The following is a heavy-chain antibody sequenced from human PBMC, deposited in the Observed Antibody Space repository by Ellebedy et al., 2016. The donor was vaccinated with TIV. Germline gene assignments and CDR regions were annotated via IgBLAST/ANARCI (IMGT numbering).Heavy chain of an antibody. V-gene: IGHV3-7*01. CDR2: IKEDGSET. CDR3: ARPGLQGHFLDY. D-gene: IGHD4-11*01. CDR1: GFTFSSYY. J-gene: IGHJ4*02. Sequence: GGSLRLSCAASGFTFSSYYMTWVRQAPGKGLEWVAHIKEDGSETFYADSVKGRFTVSRDNSKNSLYLEVSSLRGEDTAVYYCARPGLQGHFLDYWGQGTLVTVSS.